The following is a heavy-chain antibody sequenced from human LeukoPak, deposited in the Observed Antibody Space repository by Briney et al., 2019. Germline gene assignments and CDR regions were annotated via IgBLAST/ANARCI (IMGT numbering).Heavy chain of an antibody. CDR2: IYYSGST. CDR1: GFTFSSYS. D-gene: IGHD5-12*01. V-gene: IGHV4-39*07. Sequence: GSLSPSCAASGFTFSSYSMNWVRQAPGKGLEWLGSIYYSGSTYYNPSTKSRVTISVDTSKNQASLKLSSVAAADTAVYYCARVRVATYWFDPWGQGTLVTVSS. J-gene: IGHJ5*02. CDR3: ARVRVATYWFDP.